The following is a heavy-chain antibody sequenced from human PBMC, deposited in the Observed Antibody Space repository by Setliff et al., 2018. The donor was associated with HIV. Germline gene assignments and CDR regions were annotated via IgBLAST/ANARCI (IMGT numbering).Heavy chain of an antibody. CDR3: ARGHCSGTNCYGVDYYGMDV. CDR1: GYSISSSNW. CDR2: IYHNGNT. J-gene: IGHJ6*02. V-gene: IGHV4-28*03. D-gene: IGHD2-2*01. Sequence: SETLSLTCAVSGYSISSSNWWAWFRQPPGKGLEWIGYIYHNGNTNYNASLKSRVSMSVDKSKNQFSLKLTSVTAADTAVYYCARGHCSGTNCYGVDYYGMDVWGQGTTVTVSS.